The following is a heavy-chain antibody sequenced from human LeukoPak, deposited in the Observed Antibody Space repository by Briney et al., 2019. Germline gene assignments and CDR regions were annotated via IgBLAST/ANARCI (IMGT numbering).Heavy chain of an antibody. CDR2: IYSGGST. CDR3: ARALLWFGETYFDL. V-gene: IGHV3-66*01. D-gene: IGHD3-10*01. J-gene: IGHJ2*01. Sequence: GGSLRLSCAASGFTVSSNYMSWVRQAPGKGLEWVSVIYSGGSTYYADSVKGRFTISRDNSKNTLYLQMNSLRAEDTAVYYCARALLWFGETYFDLWGRGTLVTVSS. CDR1: GFTVSSNY.